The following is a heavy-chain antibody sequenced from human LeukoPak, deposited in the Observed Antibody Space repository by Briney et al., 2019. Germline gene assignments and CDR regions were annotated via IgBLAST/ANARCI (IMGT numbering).Heavy chain of an antibody. Sequence: PSETLSLTCAVYGGSFSGYYWSWIRQPPGKGLEWIGEINHSGSTNYNPSLKSRVIISVDTSKNQFSLKLSSVTAADTAVYYCARDVLRYFDWPANYYYYYGMDVWGQGTTVTVPS. CDR2: INHSGST. CDR1: GGSFSGYY. V-gene: IGHV4-34*01. CDR3: ARDVLRYFDWPANYYYYYGMDV. J-gene: IGHJ6*02. D-gene: IGHD3-9*01.